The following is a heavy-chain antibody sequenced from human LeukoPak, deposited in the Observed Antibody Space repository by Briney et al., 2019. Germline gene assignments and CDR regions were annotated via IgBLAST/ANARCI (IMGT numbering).Heavy chain of an antibody. CDR2: IIPILGIA. CDR1: GGTFSSYA. V-gene: IGHV1-69*04. D-gene: IGHD3-16*02. CDR3: AREGYDYVWGSYRPYYFDY. J-gene: IGHJ4*02. Sequence: SVKVACKASGGTFSSYAISWERQAPGQGLEWMGRIIPILGIANYAQKFQGRVTITADKSTSTAYMELSSLRSEDTAVYYCAREGYDYVWGSYRPYYFDYWGQGTLVTVSS.